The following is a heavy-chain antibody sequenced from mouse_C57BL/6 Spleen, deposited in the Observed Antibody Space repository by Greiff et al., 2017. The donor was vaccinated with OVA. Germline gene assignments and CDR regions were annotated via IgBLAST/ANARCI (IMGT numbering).Heavy chain of an antibody. V-gene: IGHV1-42*01. CDR3: ARRLLVSYYAMDY. CDR1: GYSFTGYY. J-gene: IGHJ4*01. Sequence: VQLQQSGPELVKPGASVKISCKASGYSFTGYYMNWVKQSPEKSLEWIGEINPSTGGTTYNQKFKAKATLTVDKSSSTAYIQLKSLTSEDSAVYYCARRLLVSYYAMDYRGQGTSVTVAS. D-gene: IGHD2-3*01. CDR2: INPSTGGT.